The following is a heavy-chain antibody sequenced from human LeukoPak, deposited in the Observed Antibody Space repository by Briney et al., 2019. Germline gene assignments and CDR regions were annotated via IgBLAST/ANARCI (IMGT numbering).Heavy chain of an antibody. J-gene: IGHJ3*02. V-gene: IGHV3-23*01. D-gene: IGHD1-26*01. CDR3: ARAQKVGWELLSNAFDI. CDR1: GFTFANYG. Sequence: GGSLRLSCAASGFTFANYGMSWVRQAPGKGLEWVSGISDGGGSTYYADSVKGRFTISRDNSKNTLFLQMNSLRAEDTAVYYCARAQKVGWELLSNAFDIWGQGTMVTVSS. CDR2: ISDGGGST.